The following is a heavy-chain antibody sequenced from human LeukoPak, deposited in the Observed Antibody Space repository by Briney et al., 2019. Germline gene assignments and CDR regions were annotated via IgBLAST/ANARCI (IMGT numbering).Heavy chain of an antibody. CDR1: GFTFGVYA. V-gene: IGHV3-49*04. D-gene: IGHD3-10*01. Sequence: PGGSLRLSCTASGFTFGVYAMSWVRQAPGKGLEWVGFIRSKAYGGTTEYAAPVKGRFTISRDDSKSIAYLQMNSLKTEDTAVYYCSHGSGSSYNVYYYAMDVWGKGTTVTVSS. CDR3: SHGSGSSYNVYYYAMDV. J-gene: IGHJ6*04. CDR2: IRSKAYGGTT.